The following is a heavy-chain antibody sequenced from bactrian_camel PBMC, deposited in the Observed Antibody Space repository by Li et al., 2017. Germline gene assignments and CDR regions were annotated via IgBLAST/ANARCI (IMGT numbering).Heavy chain of an antibody. CDR3: AAVRYGVTWYPLCRARSADFGY. D-gene: IGHD6*01. V-gene: IGHV3S26*01. CDR2: IDGDGRS. CDR1: VETIRRPC. Sequence: HVQLVESGGGSVQAGESLTLACHTVVETIRRPCMAWFRQVTGREREGVAAIDGDGRSTYADSVKGLFTISRDDTKNTLTLQMTSLKPEDSGMYYCAAVRYGVTWYPLCRARSADFGYWGQGTQVTVS. J-gene: IGHJ6*01.